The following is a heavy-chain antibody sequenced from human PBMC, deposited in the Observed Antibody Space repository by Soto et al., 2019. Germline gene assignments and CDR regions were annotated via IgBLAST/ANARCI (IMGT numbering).Heavy chain of an antibody. CDR2: ISYDGSNK. D-gene: IGHD4-17*01. Sequence: GGSLRLSCAASGFTFSSYGMHWVRQAPGKGLEWVAVISYDGSNKYYADSVKGRFTISRDNSKNTLYLQMNSLRAEDAAVYYCAKAAMTTVTIGDYWGQGTLVTVSS. V-gene: IGHV3-30*18. CDR3: AKAAMTTVTIGDY. CDR1: GFTFSSYG. J-gene: IGHJ4*02.